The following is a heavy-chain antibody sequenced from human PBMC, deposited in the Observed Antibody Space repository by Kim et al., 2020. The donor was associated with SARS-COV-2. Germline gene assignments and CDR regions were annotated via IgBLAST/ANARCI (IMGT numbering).Heavy chain of an antibody. J-gene: IGHJ4*02. CDR1: GYTFTSYD. V-gene: IGHV1-8*01. D-gene: IGHD2-15*01. CDR3: ARIIGGCSGGSCVSL. Sequence: ASVKVSCKASGYTFTSYDNNWVRQATGQGLEWMGWMNPNSGNTGYAHKFQGRDTMTRNTSISTAYMALSSLRSEDTTVYYCARIIGGCSGGSCVSLWGQGTLVTVSS. CDR2: MNPNSGNT.